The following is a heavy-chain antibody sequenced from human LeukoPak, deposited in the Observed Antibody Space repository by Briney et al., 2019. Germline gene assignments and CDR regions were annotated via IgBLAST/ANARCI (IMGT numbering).Heavy chain of an antibody. J-gene: IGHJ5*02. CDR2: IYYSGTT. CDR3: ARLHSSRAEEFDP. CDR1: GGSISGYY. V-gene: IGHV4-59*01. Sequence: SGTLSLTCIVSGGSISGYYWSWIRQPPGKGLEWIGYIYYSGTTNYNPSLRSRVTISVDTSKNQFSLRLSSVTATDTAVYYCARLHSSRAEEFDPWGQGTLVTVSS.